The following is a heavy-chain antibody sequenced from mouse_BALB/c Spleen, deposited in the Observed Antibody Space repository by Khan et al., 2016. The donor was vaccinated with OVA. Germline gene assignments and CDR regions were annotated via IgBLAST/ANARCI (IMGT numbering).Heavy chain of an antibody. CDR3: ASGGYWYFDV. J-gene: IGHJ1*01. D-gene: IGHD1-1*02. V-gene: IGHV9-3-1*01. CDR2: IITYTGEP. Sequence: QIQLVQSGPELKKPGETVKISCKASGYTFTNYGMNWVKQAPGKGLKWMVWIITYTGEPTYADDFKGRFAFSLETSASTAYLQFNNLKNEDTATYFCASGGYWYFDVWGAGTTVTVSS. CDR1: GYTFTNYG.